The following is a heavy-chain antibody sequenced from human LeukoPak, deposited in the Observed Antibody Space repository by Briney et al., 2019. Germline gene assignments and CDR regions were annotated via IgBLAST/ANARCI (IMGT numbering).Heavy chain of an antibody. V-gene: IGHV4-59*02. CDR3: VIGVGWQPDY. D-gene: IGHD2-15*01. J-gene: IGHJ4*02. CDR1: GDSVTGYY. CDR2: IYKIGTT. Sequence: SETLSLTCTVFGDSVTGYYWDWVRQRPGQGLEWIGHIYKIGTTNYNPSLKSRLTISADTSKNQFSLKLRSVTAADTAVSYCVIGVGWQPDYWGQGALVTVSS.